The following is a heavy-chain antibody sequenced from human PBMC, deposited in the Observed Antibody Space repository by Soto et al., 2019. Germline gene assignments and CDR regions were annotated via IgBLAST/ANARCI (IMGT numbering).Heavy chain of an antibody. CDR3: AKEPHSDFCSAYYYFDY. Sequence: EVQLLESGGGLVQPGGSLRLSCAASGFTFGSHAMIWVRQAPGKGVEWVSAISGSGGSAYYADSVKVRFTISRDNSINTLYLQMNSLRAEDTALDYCAKEPHSDFCSAYYYFDYWGQGTLVTVSS. V-gene: IGHV3-23*01. CDR1: GFTFGSHA. J-gene: IGHJ4*02. CDR2: ISGSGGSA. D-gene: IGHD3-3*01.